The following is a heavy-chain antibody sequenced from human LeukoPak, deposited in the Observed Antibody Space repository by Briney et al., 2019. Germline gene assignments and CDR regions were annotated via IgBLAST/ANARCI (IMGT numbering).Heavy chain of an antibody. Sequence: PGGSLRLSCAASGSTFSSYWMSWVRQAPGKGLEWVANIKQDGSEKYYVDSVKGRFTISRDNAKNSLYLQMNSLRAEDTAVYYCARDQYNWKIYYYYYMDVWGKGTTVTVSS. D-gene: IGHD1-20*01. V-gene: IGHV3-7*01. CDR1: GSTFSSYW. J-gene: IGHJ6*03. CDR2: IKQDGSEK. CDR3: ARDQYNWKIYYYYYMDV.